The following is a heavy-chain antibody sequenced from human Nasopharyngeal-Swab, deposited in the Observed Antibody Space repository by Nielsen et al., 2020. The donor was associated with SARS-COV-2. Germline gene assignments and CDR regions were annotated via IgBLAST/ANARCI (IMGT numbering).Heavy chain of an antibody. CDR1: GYTFTSYD. CDR2: MNPNSGNT. CDR3: ARAGVVVVAAKYYYYMDV. D-gene: IGHD2-15*01. J-gene: IGHJ6*03. V-gene: IGHV1-8*01. Sequence: ASVKVPCKASGYTFTSYDINWVRQATGQGLEWMGWMNPNSGNTGYAQKFQGRVTMTRNTSISTAYMELSSLRSEDTAVYYCARAGVVVVAAKYYYYMDVWGKGTTVTVSS.